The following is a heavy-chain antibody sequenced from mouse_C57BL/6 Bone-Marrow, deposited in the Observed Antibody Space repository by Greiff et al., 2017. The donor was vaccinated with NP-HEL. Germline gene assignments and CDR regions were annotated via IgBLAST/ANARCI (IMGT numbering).Heavy chain of an antibody. J-gene: IGHJ4*01. D-gene: IGHD1-1*01. Sequence: VQGVESGPELVKPGASVKISCKASGYAFSSSWMNWVKQRPGKGLEWIGRIYPGDGDTNYNGKFKGKATLTADKSSSTAYMQLSSLTSEDSAVYFCTTVVARAMDYWGQGTSVTVSS. V-gene: IGHV1-82*01. CDR1: GYAFSSSW. CDR3: TTVVARAMDY. CDR2: IYPGDGDT.